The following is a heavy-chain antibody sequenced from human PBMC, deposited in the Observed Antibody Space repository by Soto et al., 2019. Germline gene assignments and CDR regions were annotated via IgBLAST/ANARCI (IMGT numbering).Heavy chain of an antibody. J-gene: IGHJ4*02. V-gene: IGHV3-23*01. CDR3: AKDRYCSATRCQDFGY. CDR1: GFSVTSYA. Sequence: GGSLRLSCAAAGFSVTSYAMSWLRQAPGKGLEWVSVLSGSGIGKEYADSVKGRFAISRDNSRNTLYLQMTGLRVEDTAVYYCAKDRYCSATRCQDFGYCGQGTLVTVSS. D-gene: IGHD2-2*01. CDR2: LSGSGIGK.